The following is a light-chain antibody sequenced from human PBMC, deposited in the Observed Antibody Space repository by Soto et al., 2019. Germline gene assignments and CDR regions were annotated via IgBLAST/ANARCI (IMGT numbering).Light chain of an antibody. V-gene: IGLV2-14*03. CDR3: TSYTSSTTVT. CDR2: NDS. Sequence: QSALTQPASVSGSPGQSITISCTGTSSDVGGYNYVSWYQHHPGEVPKLMIFNDSNRPSGVSNRFSGSKSGNTASLTISGLQAEDEADYYCTSYTSSTTVTFGGGTKLTVL. J-gene: IGLJ2*01. CDR1: SSDVGGYNY.